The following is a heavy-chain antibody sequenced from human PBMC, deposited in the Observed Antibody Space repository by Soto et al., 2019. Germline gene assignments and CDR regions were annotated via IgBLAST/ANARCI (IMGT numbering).Heavy chain of an antibody. V-gene: IGHV4-30-4*01. CDR3: ALYDYVSGSSHY. CDR1: GGSISSGDYY. D-gene: IGHD3-16*01. Sequence: PSETLSLTCTVSGGSISSGDYYWSWIRQPPGKGLEWIGYIYYSGSTYYNPSLKSRVTISVDTSKNQFSLKLSSVTAADTAVYYCALYDYVSGSSHYWGQGTLFTGSS. CDR2: IYYSGST. J-gene: IGHJ4*02.